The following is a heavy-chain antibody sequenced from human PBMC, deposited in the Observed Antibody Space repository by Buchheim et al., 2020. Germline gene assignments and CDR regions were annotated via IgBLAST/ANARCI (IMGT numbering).Heavy chain of an antibody. J-gene: IGHJ5*02. D-gene: IGHD3-3*01. CDR1: GFTFSDYY. Sequence: QVQLVESGGGLVKPGGSLRLSCAASGFTFSDYYMSWIRQAPGKGLEWVSYISSSSSYTNYADCVKGRFTISRDNAKNSLYLQMNSLRAEDTAVYYCARDLNRITIFGVVIGFDPWGQGTL. CDR3: ARDLNRITIFGVVIGFDP. V-gene: IGHV3-11*06. CDR2: ISSSSSYT.